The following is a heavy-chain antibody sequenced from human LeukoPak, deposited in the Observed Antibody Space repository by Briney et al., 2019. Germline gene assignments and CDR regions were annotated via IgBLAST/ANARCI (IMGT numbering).Heavy chain of an antibody. D-gene: IGHD2-15*01. J-gene: IGHJ4*02. CDR3: ARTLYCIGATATCYSPELFDS. CDR2: IFHSGNT. V-gene: IGHV4-38-2*01. Sequence: SETLSLTCAVSGYSISSGYHWGWIRQSPGKGLEWIGSIFHSGNTYYNPSLKSRVTISVDTSVNQFSLKLTSLTAADTAVYYCARTLYCIGATATCYSPELFDSWGQGTLVTVSS. CDR1: GYSISSGYH.